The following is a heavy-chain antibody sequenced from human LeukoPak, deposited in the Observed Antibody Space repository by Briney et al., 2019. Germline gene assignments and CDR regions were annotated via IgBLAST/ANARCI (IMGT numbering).Heavy chain of an antibody. CDR1: GGSISSSSYY. Sequence: SETLSLTCTVSGGSISSSSYYWGWIRQPPGQGLEWIGSIYYSGSTYYNPSLKSRVTISVDTSKNQFSLKLNSVTAADTALYYCARVRDYGDYTPFGYWGQGTLVTVSS. V-gene: IGHV4-39*07. CDR2: IYYSGST. J-gene: IGHJ4*02. CDR3: ARVRDYGDYTPFGY. D-gene: IGHD4-17*01.